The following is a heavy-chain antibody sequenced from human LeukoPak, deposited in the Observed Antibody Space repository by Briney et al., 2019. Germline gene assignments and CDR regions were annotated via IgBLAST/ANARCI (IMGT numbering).Heavy chain of an antibody. D-gene: IGHD2-15*01. CDR3: AKGRGYCTGGSGYSDY. V-gene: IGHV3-23*01. Sequence: GGSLRLSCTASGFTFSNYAMSWVRQAPGKGLEWVSTISGNDGSTYYADSVKGRFTIPRDNSKNTLYLQMNSLRVEDTAIYYCAKGRGYCTGGSGYSDYWGQGTLVTVSS. CDR2: ISGNDGST. J-gene: IGHJ4*02. CDR1: GFTFSNYA.